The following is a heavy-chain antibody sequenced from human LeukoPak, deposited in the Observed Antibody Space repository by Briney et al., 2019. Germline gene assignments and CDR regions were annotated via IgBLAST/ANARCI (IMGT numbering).Heavy chain of an antibody. J-gene: IGHJ4*02. V-gene: IGHV3-30*03. CDR1: GFSFSRYG. CDR3: AREATTGFEGSGYYIDY. CDR2: ISYDGSNK. Sequence: QPGRSLRLSCAASGFSFSRYGMHWVRQAPGKGLVWVAVISYDGSNKHYADSVKGRFTISRNNSKNTLYLQMNSLRAEDTAVYYCAREATTGFEGSGYYIDYWGQGTLVTVSS. D-gene: IGHD3-22*01.